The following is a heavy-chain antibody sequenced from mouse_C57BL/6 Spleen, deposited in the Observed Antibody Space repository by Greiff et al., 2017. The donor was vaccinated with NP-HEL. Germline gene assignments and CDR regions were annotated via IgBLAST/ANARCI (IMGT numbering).Heavy chain of an antibody. Sequence: QVQLQQSGPELVKPGASVKISCKASGYAFSSSWMNWVKQRPGKGLEWIGRIYPGDGDTNYNGKFKGKATLTADNSSSTAYMQLSSLTSEYSAVYCGASAVITTVVATDWYFDVRGTGATVTVAS. CDR1: GYAFSSSW. V-gene: IGHV1-82*01. J-gene: IGHJ1*03. D-gene: IGHD1-1*01. CDR3: ASAVITTVVATDWYFDV. CDR2: IYPGDGDT.